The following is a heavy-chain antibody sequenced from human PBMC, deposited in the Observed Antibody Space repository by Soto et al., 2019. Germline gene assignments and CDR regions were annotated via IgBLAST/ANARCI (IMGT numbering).Heavy chain of an antibody. Sequence: EVQLVESGGGLVQPGGSLRLSCAASGFTFSSYWMHWVRQAPGKGLVWVSRINSDGSSTSYADSVKGRFTISRDNAKNTLYLQMNSLRAEDTAVYYCAREAAGCGGDCYPQYFQHWGQGTLVTVSS. D-gene: IGHD2-21*02. J-gene: IGHJ1*01. CDR3: AREAAGCGGDCYPQYFQH. CDR1: GFTFSSYW. CDR2: INSDGSST. V-gene: IGHV3-74*01.